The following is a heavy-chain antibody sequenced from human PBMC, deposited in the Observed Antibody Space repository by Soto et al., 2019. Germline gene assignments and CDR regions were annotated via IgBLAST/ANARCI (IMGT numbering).Heavy chain of an antibody. CDR1: GGSISSYY. D-gene: IGHD3-9*01. CDR2: IYYSGST. Sequence: SETLSLTCTVSGGSISSYYWSWIRQPPGKGLEWIGYIYYSGSTNYNPSLKSRVTISVDTSKNQFSLKLSSVTAADTAVYHCARVGSYYDILTGFYYYYGMDVWGQGTTVTVSS. V-gene: IGHV4-59*01. J-gene: IGHJ6*02. CDR3: ARVGSYYDILTGFYYYYGMDV.